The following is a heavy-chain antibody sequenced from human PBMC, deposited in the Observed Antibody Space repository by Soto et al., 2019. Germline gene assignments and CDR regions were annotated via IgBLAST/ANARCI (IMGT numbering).Heavy chain of an antibody. CDR2: IYYTGRT. V-gene: IGHV4-31*02. D-gene: IGHD2-2*01. CDR3: ARAVPSNLSSFGL. Sequence: QVQLQESGPGLVKPSQTLSLTCTVSGGSLKSGGYYWSWIRQHPGRGLEWIGYIYYTGRTYYNPSLTSRITVSPDTSKSQFSLKLVSVAAAGTAVYYCARAVPSNLSSFGLWGHGTLVTVSS. J-gene: IGHJ5*02. CDR1: GGSLKSGGYY.